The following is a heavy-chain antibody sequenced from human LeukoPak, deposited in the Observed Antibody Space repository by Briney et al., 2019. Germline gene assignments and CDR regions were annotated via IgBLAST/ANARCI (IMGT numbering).Heavy chain of an antibody. J-gene: IGHJ4*02. CDR2: TRYDGSNQ. CDR1: GLTFSSYD. CDR3: AKAPHAGSGSYLFDY. D-gene: IGHD1-26*01. V-gene: IGHV3-30*02. Sequence: QPGGSLRLSCAASGLTFSSYDMHWVRQAPGKGLVWVGFTRYDGSNQYYADSVKGRFTITRDNSKNTLYSQVNSLRAEDTAVYYCAKAPHAGSGSYLFDYWGQGTLVTVSS.